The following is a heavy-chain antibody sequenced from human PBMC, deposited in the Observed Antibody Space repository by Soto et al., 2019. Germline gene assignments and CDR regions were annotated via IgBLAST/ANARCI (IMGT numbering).Heavy chain of an antibody. Sequence: QVQLVQSGAEVKKPGASVKVSCKASGYTLNTYGITWVRQAPGQVLEWMGWISANNDHTNYPQKLQGRVTMTTDTSPSTSYMQLRSLTSDDTAVYSCARGTDVDYWGQGTLVTVSS. V-gene: IGHV1-18*01. CDR1: GYTLNTYG. CDR3: ARGTDVDY. CDR2: ISANNDHT. J-gene: IGHJ4*02.